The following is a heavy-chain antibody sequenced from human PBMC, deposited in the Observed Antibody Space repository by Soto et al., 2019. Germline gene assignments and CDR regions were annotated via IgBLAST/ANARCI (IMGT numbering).Heavy chain of an antibody. CDR2: ISTFNGKT. J-gene: IGHJ3*01. CDR3: ARLLTEGATFREDAFDL. D-gene: IGHD3-9*01. Sequence: QIQLVQSGGGVKTPGASVKVSCTTSRYTFTSHGIAWVRQAPGQGLRGWGWISTFNGKTDYAQKFQGRVTMTADTITSTVDMELRSLRSDDTAVYFCARLLTEGATFREDAFDLWGQGTKVTVSS. CDR1: RYTFTSHG. V-gene: IGHV1-18*01.